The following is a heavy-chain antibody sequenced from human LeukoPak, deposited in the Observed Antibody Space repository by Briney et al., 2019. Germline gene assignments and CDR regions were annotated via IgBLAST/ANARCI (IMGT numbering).Heavy chain of an antibody. CDR2: INSDGSST. J-gene: IGHJ4*02. CDR3: AGGGSGSFEFDY. V-gene: IGHV3-74*01. D-gene: IGHD6-19*01. Sequence: GGSLRLSCAASGFTFSSYWMHWVRQAPGKGLVWVSRINSDGSSTSYADSVKGRFTISRDNAKNTLYLQMNSLRAEDTAVYYCAGGGSGSFEFDYWGQGTLVTVSS. CDR1: GFTFSSYW.